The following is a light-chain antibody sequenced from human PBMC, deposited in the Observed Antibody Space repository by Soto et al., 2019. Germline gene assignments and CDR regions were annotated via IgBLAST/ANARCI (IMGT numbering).Light chain of an antibody. CDR1: QNIAAY. CDR2: GSS. V-gene: IGKV1-39*01. Sequence: DIQMTQSPSSLSVSVGARVTITCRASQNIAAYLNWYQQKPGRAPKLLIYGSSNLQGGVPSTFSGSGSGTYFTLTISRLQPEDFETYYCQQSYITPYTFGQGTKLEIK. CDR3: QQSYITPYT. J-gene: IGKJ2*01.